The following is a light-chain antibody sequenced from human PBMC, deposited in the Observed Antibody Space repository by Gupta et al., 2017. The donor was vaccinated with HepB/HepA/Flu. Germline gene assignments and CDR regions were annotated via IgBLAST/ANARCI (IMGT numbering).Light chain of an antibody. CDR1: SSHIVRNT. V-gene: IGLV1-44*01. J-gene: IGLJ2*01. Sequence: QSVPTQPPSVSGTPGQTVTISSSGSSSHIVRNTVNWYQQLARTAPKLIICNDTPRPSGGPDRFSGSKSGSAAALAISGRQSEDDADYYCAALDDNLNGVLFGGGTKLTVL. CDR2: NDT. CDR3: AALDDNLNGVL.